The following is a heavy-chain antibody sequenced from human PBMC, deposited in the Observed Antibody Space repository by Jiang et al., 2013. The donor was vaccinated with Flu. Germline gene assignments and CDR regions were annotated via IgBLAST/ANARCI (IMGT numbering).Heavy chain of an antibody. J-gene: IGHJ3*02. V-gene: IGHV4-39*07. Sequence: KSRVTISVDTSKNQFSLKLSSVTAADTAVYYCARDPLGHIVVVSGVAGIWGQGTMVTVSS. D-gene: IGHD2-21*02. CDR3: ARDPLGHIVVVSGVAGI.